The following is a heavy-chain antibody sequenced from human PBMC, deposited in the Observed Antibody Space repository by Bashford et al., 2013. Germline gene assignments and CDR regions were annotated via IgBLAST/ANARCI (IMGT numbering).Heavy chain of an antibody. Sequence: WIRQPPGKGLEWIGHIHHSGGTNYNPSLKSRVIISLDTSKNQLSLQLSSVNVADTAVYYCASCGLRSFDWSWGQGTLVTVSS. D-gene: IGHD3-9*01. V-gene: IGHV4-59*12. J-gene: IGHJ4*02. CDR3: ASCGLRSFDWS. CDR2: IHHSGGT.